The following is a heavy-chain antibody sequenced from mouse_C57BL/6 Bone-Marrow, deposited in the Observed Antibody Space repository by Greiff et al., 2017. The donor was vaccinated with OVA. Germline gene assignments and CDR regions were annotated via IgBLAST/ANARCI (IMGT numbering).Heavy chain of an antibody. CDR2: INPNNGGT. J-gene: IGHJ2*01. D-gene: IGHD1-1*01. V-gene: IGHV1-22*01. CDR3: ARHFRHYYGSLDY. Sequence: VQLKQSGPELVKPGASVKMSCKASGYTFTDYNMHWVKQSHGKSLEWIGYINPNNGGTSYNQKFKGKATLTVNKSSSTAYMELRSLTSEDSAVYYCARHFRHYYGSLDYWGQGTTLTVSS. CDR1: GYTFTDYN.